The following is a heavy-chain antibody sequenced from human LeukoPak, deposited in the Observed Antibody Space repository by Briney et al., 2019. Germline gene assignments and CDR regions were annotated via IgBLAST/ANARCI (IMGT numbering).Heavy chain of an antibody. J-gene: IGHJ4*02. Sequence: GESLQISCKGSGYSFTSYWIGWVRQMPGKGLERMGIIYPGDSDTRYSPSLQGQVTISADKSISTAYLQWSSLKASDTAMYYCARHRYSSGWSPFDYWGQGTLVTVSS. CDR2: IYPGDSDT. V-gene: IGHV5-51*01. CDR1: GYSFTSYW. D-gene: IGHD6-19*01. CDR3: ARHRYSSGWSPFDY.